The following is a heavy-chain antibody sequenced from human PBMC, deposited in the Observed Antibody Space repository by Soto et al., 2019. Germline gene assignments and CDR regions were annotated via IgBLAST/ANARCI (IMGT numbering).Heavy chain of an antibody. D-gene: IGHD3-9*01. J-gene: IGHJ6*02. Sequence: GASVKVSCKASGGTFSSYAISWVRQAPGQGLEWMGGIIPIFGTANYAQKFQGRVTITADESTSTAYMELSRLRSDDTAVYYCAREGDYDIYASYYGMDVWGQGTTVTVSS. CDR3: AREGDYDIYASYYGMDV. CDR2: IIPIFGTA. CDR1: GGTFSSYA. V-gene: IGHV1-69*13.